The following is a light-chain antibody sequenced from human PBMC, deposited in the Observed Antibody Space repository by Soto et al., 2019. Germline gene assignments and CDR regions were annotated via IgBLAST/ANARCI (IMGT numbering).Light chain of an antibody. J-gene: IGKJ3*01. CDR2: WAS. V-gene: IGKV4-1*01. CDR1: QSVLHSPNNKNY. Sequence: DIVMTQSPDSLAVSLGERATLNCKTSQSVLHSPNNKNYLAWYQQKPGQPPKLRMYWASSRESGVPDRFSGSGSGTDFTLTISSLQAEDVAVYYCQQYYKTLFTFGPGTKVDIK. CDR3: QQYYKTLFT.